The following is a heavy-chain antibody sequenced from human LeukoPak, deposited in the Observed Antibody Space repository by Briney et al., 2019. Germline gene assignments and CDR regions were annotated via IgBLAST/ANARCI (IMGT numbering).Heavy chain of an antibody. CDR2: INSDGSST. J-gene: IGHJ5*02. CDR3: ARGEGAYYYGSGSRDWFDP. CDR1: GFTFSSYW. Sequence: PGGSLRLSCAASGFTFSSYWMHWVRQAPGKGLVWVSRINSDGSSTSYADSVKGRFTISRDNAKNTLYLRMNSLRAEDTAVYYCARGEGAYYYGSGSRDWFDPWGQGTLVTVSS. V-gene: IGHV3-74*01. D-gene: IGHD3-10*01.